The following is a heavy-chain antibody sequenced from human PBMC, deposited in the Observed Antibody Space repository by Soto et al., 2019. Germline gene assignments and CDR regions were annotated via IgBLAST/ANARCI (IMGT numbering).Heavy chain of an antibody. CDR1: GGSFSGYY. Sequence: SETLSLTCAVYGGSFSGYYWSWIRQPPGKGLEWIGEINHSGSTNYNPSLKSRVTISVDTSKNQFSLKLSSVTAADTAVYYCARGTFGIAARLEYFQHWGQGTLVTVSS. CDR3: ARGTFGIAARLEYFQH. J-gene: IGHJ1*01. V-gene: IGHV4-34*01. CDR2: INHSGST. D-gene: IGHD6-6*01.